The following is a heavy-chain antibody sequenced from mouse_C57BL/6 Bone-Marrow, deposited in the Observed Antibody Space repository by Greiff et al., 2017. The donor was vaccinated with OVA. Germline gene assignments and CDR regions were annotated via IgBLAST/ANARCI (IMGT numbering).Heavy chain of an antibody. D-gene: IGHD2-4*01. CDR1: GYTFTDYY. Sequence: VQLQQSGPELVKPGASVKISCKASGYTFTDYYMNWVKQSHGKSLEWIGDINPNNGGTSYNQKFKGKATLTVDKSSSTAYMELRSLTSEDSAVYYCARSPSYDYDEAWFAYWGQGTLVTVSA. V-gene: IGHV1-26*01. J-gene: IGHJ3*01. CDR3: ARSPSYDYDEAWFAY. CDR2: INPNNGGT.